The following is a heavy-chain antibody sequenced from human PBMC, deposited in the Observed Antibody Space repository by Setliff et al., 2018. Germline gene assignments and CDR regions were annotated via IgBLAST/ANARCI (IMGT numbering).Heavy chain of an antibody. D-gene: IGHD3-22*01. CDR1: GFTFDDYA. J-gene: IGHJ4*03. V-gene: IGHV3-43D*04. CDR3: ARDNNYYDRSGYYSGHDV. Sequence: GGSLRLSCAASGFTFDDYAMHWVRQTPGKGLEWVSLISWDGGSTYYADSVKGRSTISRDNAKKSLSLQMNSLRAEDTAVYYCARDNNYYDRSGYYSGHDVWGQGILVTVSS. CDR2: ISWDGGST.